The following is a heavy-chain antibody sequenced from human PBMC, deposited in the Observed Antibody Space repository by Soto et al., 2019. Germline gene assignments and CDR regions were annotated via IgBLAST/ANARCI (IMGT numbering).Heavy chain of an antibody. CDR1: GFTFSSYS. V-gene: IGHV3-48*02. D-gene: IGHD2-2*02. Sequence: EVQLVESGGGLVQPGGSLRLSCAASGFTFSSYSMNWVRQAPGKGLEWVSYISSSSSTIYYADSVKGRFTISRDNAKNSLYLQMNSLRDEDTAVYYCAREGRYCSSTSCYTQEVGYYYGMDVWGQGTTVTVSS. CDR2: ISSSSSTI. J-gene: IGHJ6*02. CDR3: AREGRYCSSTSCYTQEVGYYYGMDV.